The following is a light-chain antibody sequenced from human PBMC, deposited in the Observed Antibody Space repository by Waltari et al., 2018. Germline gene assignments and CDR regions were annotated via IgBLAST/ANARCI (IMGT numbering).Light chain of an antibody. CDR2: EVT. V-gene: IGLV2-14*01. CDR3: ASYTTTTTVI. Sequence: QSALTQPASVSGSPGQSITISCTGTSSDVGGYDFVSWYQQHPGKVPKLIIYEVTNRPSGVSNRNSCSKSGNTASLTISGLQAEDEADYYCASYTTTTTVIFGSGTKVTVL. J-gene: IGLJ1*01. CDR1: SSDVGGYDF.